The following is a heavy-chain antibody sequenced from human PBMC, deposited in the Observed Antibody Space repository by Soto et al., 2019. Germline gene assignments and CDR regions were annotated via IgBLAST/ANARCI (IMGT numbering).Heavy chain of an antibody. J-gene: IGHJ3*01. Sequence: QITLKESGPTLVRPTQTLTLTCTFSGFSLTTSGVAVGWIRQPPGKALEWLALIYWDDDKRYSPSLNSRLTITKDTSKNQVVLTMNNVDPVDTATYYCAHRALRGLVVLPTAAFDVWGQGTMVTVSS. CDR3: AHRALRGLVVLPTAAFDV. CDR1: GFSLTTSGVA. CDR2: IYWDDDK. V-gene: IGHV2-5*02. D-gene: IGHD2-2*01.